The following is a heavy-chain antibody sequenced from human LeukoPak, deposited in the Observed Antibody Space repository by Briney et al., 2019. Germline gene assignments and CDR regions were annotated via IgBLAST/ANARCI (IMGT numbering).Heavy chain of an antibody. CDR1: GYTFTTYG. V-gene: IGHV1-18*01. CDR2: ISPYNANT. D-gene: IGHD3-22*01. Sequence: ASVNDSFKASGYTFTTYGISWVRPAPGQGLEWMGWISPYNANTYYAQNLRDRVTMTTDTSTSTAYMELRSLRSDDTAVYYCARRAHSSGYQDYWGQGTLVTVSS. CDR3: ARRAHSSGYQDY. J-gene: IGHJ4*02.